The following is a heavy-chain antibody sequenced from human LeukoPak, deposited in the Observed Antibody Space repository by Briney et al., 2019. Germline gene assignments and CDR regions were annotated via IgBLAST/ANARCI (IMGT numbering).Heavy chain of an antibody. J-gene: IGHJ4*02. D-gene: IGHD1-1*01. V-gene: IGHV3-23*01. CDR3: ARDYKPRFLGKSFDY. CDR2: ISGSGGST. CDR1: GFTFSSYA. Sequence: PGGSLRLSCAASGFTFSSYAMSWVRQAPGKGLEWVSAISGSGGSTYYADSVKGRFTISRDNAKISLYLQMNSLRAEDTAVYYCARDYKPRFLGKSFDYWGQGTLVTVSS.